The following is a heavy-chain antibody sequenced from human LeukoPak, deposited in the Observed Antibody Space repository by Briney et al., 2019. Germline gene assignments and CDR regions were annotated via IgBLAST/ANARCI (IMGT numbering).Heavy chain of an antibody. CDR3: TSPAGTLRLRVTDY. D-gene: IGHD6-13*01. CDR2: IKSKTDGGTT. Sequence: GGSLRLSCAASGFTFSNAWMSWVRQAPGKGLEWVGRIKSKTDGGTTDYAAPVKGRFTISRDDSKNTLYLQMNSPKTEDTAVYYCTSPAGTLRLRVTDYWGLGTLVTVSS. V-gene: IGHV3-15*01. CDR1: GFTFSNAW. J-gene: IGHJ4*02.